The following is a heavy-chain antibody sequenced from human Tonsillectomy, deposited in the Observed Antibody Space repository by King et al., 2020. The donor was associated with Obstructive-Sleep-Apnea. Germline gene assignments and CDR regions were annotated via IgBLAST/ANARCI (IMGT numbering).Heavy chain of an antibody. V-gene: IGHV3-30-3*01. CDR2: ISYDGSNK. CDR3: ARDPRVVPAVIGDYYFDY. D-gene: IGHD2-2*02. Sequence: VQLVESGGGVVQPGRSLRLSCAASGFTFSSYAMHWVRQAPGKGLEWVAVISYDGSNKYYEDSVKGRFTISRDNSKNTLYLQMNSLRAEDTAVYYCARDPRVVPAVIGDYYFDYWGQGTLVTVSS. J-gene: IGHJ4*02. CDR1: GFTFSSYA.